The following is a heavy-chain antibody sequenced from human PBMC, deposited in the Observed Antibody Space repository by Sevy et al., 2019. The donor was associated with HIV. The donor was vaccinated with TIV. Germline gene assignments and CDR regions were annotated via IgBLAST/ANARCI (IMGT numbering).Heavy chain of an antibody. CDR1: GDSNRNIY. D-gene: IGHD1-26*01. CDR3: ARASPEHYYGVDV. CDR2: NYYSGIT. V-gene: IGHV4-59*01. J-gene: IGHJ6*02. Sequence: SETLSLTCTVSGDSNRNIYRTWIRQPPGKGLEWIGYNYYSGITNYNPSLKSRVTISVDTSKNQFSLKLRSVTAADTAVYYCARASPEHYYGVDVWGQGTTVTVSS.